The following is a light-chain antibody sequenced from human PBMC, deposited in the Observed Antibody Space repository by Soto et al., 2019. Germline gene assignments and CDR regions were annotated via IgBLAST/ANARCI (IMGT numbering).Light chain of an antibody. J-gene: IGLJ1*01. V-gene: IGLV1-44*01. CDR2: SNN. CDR3: AAWDDSLNGRYV. CDR1: SSNIGSNT. Sequence: QSVLTQPPSASGTPGQRVTISCSGSSSNIGSNTVNWYQQLPGTAPKLLIYSNNQRPPGVPDRFSASKSGTSASLAISGLQSEDEADYYCAAWDDSLNGRYVFGTGTKVTVL.